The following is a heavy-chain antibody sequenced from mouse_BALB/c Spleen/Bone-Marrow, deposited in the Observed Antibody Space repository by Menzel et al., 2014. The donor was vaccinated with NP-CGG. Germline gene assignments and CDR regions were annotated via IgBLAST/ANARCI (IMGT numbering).Heavy chain of an antibody. Sequence: VKLVESGPGLVQPSQSLSITCTVSGFSLTSYGVHWVRQSPGKGLEWLGVIWSGGSTDCNAAFISRLSISKDNSKSQVFFKMNSLQANDTAIYYCARRLRYYAMDYWGQGTSVTVSS. V-gene: IGHV2-2*02. D-gene: IGHD2-2*01. J-gene: IGHJ4*01. CDR3: ARRLRYYAMDY. CDR2: IWSGGST. CDR1: GFSLTSYG.